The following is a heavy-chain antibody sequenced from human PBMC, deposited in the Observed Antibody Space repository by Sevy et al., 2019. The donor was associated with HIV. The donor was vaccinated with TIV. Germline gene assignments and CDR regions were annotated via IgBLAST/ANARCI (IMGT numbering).Heavy chain of an antibody. Sequence: GGSLRLSCTASGFTFSSYDMNWVRQAPGKGLEWVSKISSSGSSIYYADSVKGRFTISRDNAKNSLHLQMNSLRAEDTAVYYCTRNGGAFDNGFDPWDQGTLVTVSS. V-gene: IGHV3-48*03. CDR3: TRNGGAFDNGFDP. CDR2: ISSSGSSI. J-gene: IGHJ5*02. CDR1: GFTFSSYD. D-gene: IGHD2-8*01.